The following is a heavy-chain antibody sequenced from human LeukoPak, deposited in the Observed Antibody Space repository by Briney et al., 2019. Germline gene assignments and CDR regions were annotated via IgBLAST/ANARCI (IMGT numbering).Heavy chain of an antibody. CDR3: AKLSRAYYGMDV. Sequence: TGGSLRLSCAASGFTFSSYAMSWVRQAPGKGLEWVSAISGSGGSTYYADSVKGRFTISRDNSKNTLYLQMNSLRAEDTAVYYCAKLSRAYYGMDVWGQGTTVTVSS. CDR1: GFTFSSYA. V-gene: IGHV3-23*01. J-gene: IGHJ6*02. D-gene: IGHD2-2*01. CDR2: ISGSGGST.